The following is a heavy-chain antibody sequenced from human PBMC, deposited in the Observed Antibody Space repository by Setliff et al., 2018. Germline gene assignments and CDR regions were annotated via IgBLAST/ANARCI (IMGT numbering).Heavy chain of an antibody. D-gene: IGHD1-26*01. CDR2: VYWDDDK. V-gene: IGHV2-5*08. J-gene: IGHJ4*02. CDR3: AHDGRWSTVPLEY. Sequence: TLSLTCAVSGAAISTYHWSWIRQPPGKALEWLALVYWDDDKRYSPSLKSRLTITKDTSKDQVVLKMTNMDPVDTATYYCAHDGRWSTVPLEYRGQGSLVTVSS. CDR1: GAAISTYHW.